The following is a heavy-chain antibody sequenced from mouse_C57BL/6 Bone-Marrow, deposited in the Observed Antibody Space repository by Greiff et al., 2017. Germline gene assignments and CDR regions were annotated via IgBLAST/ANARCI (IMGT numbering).Heavy chain of an antibody. CDR3: ARDWDYFDY. Sequence: VMLVESGAELVKPGASVKISCKVSGYAFSTYWMNWVKQRPGKGLEWIGQIYPGDGDTNYNGKFKGKATLTADKSSSTAYMQRSRLTSEDSAVYFCARDWDYFDYWGQGTTLTVSS. D-gene: IGHD4-1*01. CDR1: GYAFSTYW. CDR2: IYPGDGDT. J-gene: IGHJ2*01. V-gene: IGHV1-80*01.